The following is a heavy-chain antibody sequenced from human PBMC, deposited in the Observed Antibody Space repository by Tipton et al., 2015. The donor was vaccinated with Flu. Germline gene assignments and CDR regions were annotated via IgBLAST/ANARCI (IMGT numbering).Heavy chain of an antibody. Sequence: QVQLVQSGPEVKKPGASVRVSCKASGYTFTSHGINWVRQAPGQGLEWMGWISANHAGTNYAQRLQGRITLTRDTSTTTAFMDLRSLSSDDTAIYYCARDFFPDAAMSSGSFNIWGQGTLVTVS. CDR3: ARDFFPDAAMSSGSFNI. CDR1: GYTFTSHG. J-gene: IGHJ3*02. D-gene: IGHD6-25*01. V-gene: IGHV1-18*01. CDR2: ISANHAGT.